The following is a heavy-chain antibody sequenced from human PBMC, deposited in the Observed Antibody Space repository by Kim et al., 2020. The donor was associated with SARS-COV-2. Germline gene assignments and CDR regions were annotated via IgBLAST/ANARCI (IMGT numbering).Heavy chain of an antibody. CDR3: ARERCRVLIWFAELAD. V-gene: IGHV3-30*04. D-gene: IGHD3-10*01. CDR2: ISYDGSNK. CDR1: GFTFSSYA. Sequence: GGSLRLSCAASGFTFSSYAMHWVRQAPGKGLEWVAVISYDGSNKYYADSVKGRFTISRDNSKNTLYLQMNRLRAEDTAVYYGARERCRVLIWFAELADWG. J-gene: IGHJ1*01.